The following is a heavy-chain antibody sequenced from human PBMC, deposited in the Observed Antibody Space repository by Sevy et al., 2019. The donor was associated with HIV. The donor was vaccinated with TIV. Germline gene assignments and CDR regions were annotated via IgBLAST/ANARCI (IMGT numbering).Heavy chain of an antibody. CDR3: ATSKPGIAGTRAFDI. Sequence: SETLSLTCTVSGGSISSYYWSWIRQPPGKGLEWIGYIYYSGSTNYNPSLKSRVTISVETSKNQFSLKLSSVTAADPAGYYCATSKPGIAGTRAFDIWGQGTMVTVSS. J-gene: IGHJ3*02. CDR2: IYYSGST. D-gene: IGHD6-13*01. CDR1: GGSISSYY. V-gene: IGHV4-59*01.